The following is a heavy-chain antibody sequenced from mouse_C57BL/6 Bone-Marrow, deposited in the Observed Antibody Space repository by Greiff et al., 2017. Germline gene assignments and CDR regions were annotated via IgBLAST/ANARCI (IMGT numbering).Heavy chain of an antibody. Sequence: QVQLQQPGAELVMPGASVKLSCKASGYTFTSYWMHWVKQRPGQGLEWIGEIDPSDSYTNYNQKFKGKSTLTVDKSSSTAYMQLSSLTSEDSAVYYCARNPLYAMDDWGQGTSVTVSS. J-gene: IGHJ4*01. CDR3: ARNPLYAMDD. CDR2: IDPSDSYT. V-gene: IGHV1-69*01. CDR1: GYTFTSYW.